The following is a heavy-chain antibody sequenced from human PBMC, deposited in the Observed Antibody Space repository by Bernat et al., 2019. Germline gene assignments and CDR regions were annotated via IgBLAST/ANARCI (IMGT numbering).Heavy chain of an antibody. CDR1: GGTFSSYA. CDR2: IIPIFGTA. J-gene: IGHJ3*02. Sequence: QVQLVQSGAEVKKPGSSVKVSCKASGGTFSSYAISWVRQAPAQGLEWMGGIIPIFGTANYAQKFQGRVTITADESTSTAYMELSSLRSEDTAVYYCARAGGYCSSTSCYAFDIWGQGTMVTVSS. D-gene: IGHD2-2*01. V-gene: IGHV1-69*01. CDR3: ARAGGYCSSTSCYAFDI.